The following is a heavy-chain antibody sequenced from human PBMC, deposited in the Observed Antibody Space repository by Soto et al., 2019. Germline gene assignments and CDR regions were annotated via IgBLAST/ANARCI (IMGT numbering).Heavy chain of an antibody. Sequence: SCAASGFTFSSCAMHWVRQVPGKGLEWLAVVSHDGSLYPYADSVKGRFSISRDNSRKTLYLQMNSLRPEDTAVYYCARLIGNSWLDYWGQGTLVTVSS. V-gene: IGHV3-30*03. CDR3: ARLIGNSWLDY. CDR2: VSHDGSLY. D-gene: IGHD6-13*01. CDR1: GFTFSSCA. J-gene: IGHJ4*02.